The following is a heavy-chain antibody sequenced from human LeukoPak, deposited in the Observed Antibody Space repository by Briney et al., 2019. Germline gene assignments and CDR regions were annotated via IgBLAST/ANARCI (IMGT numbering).Heavy chain of an antibody. CDR1: GFTFSTYA. CDR2: ISGSGGST. CDR3: AKDVIWGSRHFDY. Sequence: GGSLRLSCAASGFTFSTYAMSWVRQAPGKGLEWVSGISGSGGSTYYADSVKGRFTISRDNSKNTLYLQMNSLRAEDTAVYYCAKDVIWGSRHFDYWGQGTLVTVSS. J-gene: IGHJ4*02. V-gene: IGHV3-23*01. D-gene: IGHD7-27*01.